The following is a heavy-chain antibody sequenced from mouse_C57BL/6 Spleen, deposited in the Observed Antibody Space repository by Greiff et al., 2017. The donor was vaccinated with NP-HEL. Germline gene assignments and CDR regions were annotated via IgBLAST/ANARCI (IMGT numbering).Heavy chain of an antibody. D-gene: IGHD1-1*01. CDR3: ARRHYGSSPYWYFDV. CDR1: GYTFTSYW. Sequence: VQLQQSGAELVMPGASVKLSCKASGYTFTSYWMHWVKQRPGQGLEWIGEIDPSDSYTNYNQKFKGKSTLTVDKSSSTAYMQLSSLTSEDSAVYYCARRHYGSSPYWYFDVWGTGTTVTVSS. CDR2: IDPSDSYT. J-gene: IGHJ1*03. V-gene: IGHV1-69*01.